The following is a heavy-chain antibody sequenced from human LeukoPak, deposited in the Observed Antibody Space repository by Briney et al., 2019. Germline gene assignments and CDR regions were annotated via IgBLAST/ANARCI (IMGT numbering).Heavy chain of an antibody. J-gene: IGHJ3*01. D-gene: IGHD2-15*01. CDR2: IYSGGST. Sequence: GGSLRLSCAASGFTVSSNYMSWVRQAPGKGLEWVSVIYSGGSTYHADSVKGRFTISRDHSKNTLYLQMNRLRAEDTAVYYCARDRYCSGGSCYGDAFDLWGQGTMVTVSS. V-gene: IGHV3-66*01. CDR1: GFTVSSNY. CDR3: ARDRYCSGGSCYGDAFDL.